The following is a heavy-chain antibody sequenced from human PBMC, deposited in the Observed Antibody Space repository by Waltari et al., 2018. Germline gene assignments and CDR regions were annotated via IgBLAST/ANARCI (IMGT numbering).Heavy chain of an antibody. J-gene: IGHJ6*03. V-gene: IGHV1-69*12. D-gene: IGHD3-10*01. Sequence: QVQLVQSGAEVKKSGSSVQVSCKASGGSFSFYAIAWVRQAPGQGLEWMGGFIPMFGTTKYAQRFQGRVTITADESTSTAFMELNSLTSEDTAVYYCARGTVYYYDSGSRYYMDVWGNGTTVTVSS. CDR1: GGSFSFYA. CDR3: ARGTVYYYDSGSRYYMDV. CDR2: FIPMFGTT.